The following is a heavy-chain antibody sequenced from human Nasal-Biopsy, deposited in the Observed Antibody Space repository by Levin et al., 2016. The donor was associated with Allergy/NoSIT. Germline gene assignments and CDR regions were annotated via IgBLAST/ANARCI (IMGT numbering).Heavy chain of an antibody. CDR3: ARKTWDHYGSGSYLLDY. V-gene: IGHV5-51*01. CDR1: GFSFTSYW. J-gene: IGHJ4*02. Sequence: GGSLRLSCRASGFSFTSYWIAWVRQVPGKGLEWMGIIFPGNSNTRTSPSFQGHVIISVDKSISTAYLQWSSLMASDTATYYCARKTWDHYGSGSYLLDYWGQGALVTVSS. D-gene: IGHD3-10*01. CDR2: IFPGNSNT.